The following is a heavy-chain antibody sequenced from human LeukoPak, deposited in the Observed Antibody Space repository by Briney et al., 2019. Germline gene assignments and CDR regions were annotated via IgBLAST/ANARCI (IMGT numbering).Heavy chain of an antibody. D-gene: IGHD1-26*01. V-gene: IGHV3-30-3*01. CDR3: ARVRGSGSYYWFDP. J-gene: IGHJ5*02. Sequence: LSLTCTVSGGSISSSNYYWGWIRQAPGKGLEWVAVISYDGSNKYYADSVKGRFTISRDNSKNTLYLQMNSLRAEDTAVYYCARVRGSGSYYWFDPWGQGTLVTVSS. CDR2: ISYDGSNK. CDR1: GGSISSSNY.